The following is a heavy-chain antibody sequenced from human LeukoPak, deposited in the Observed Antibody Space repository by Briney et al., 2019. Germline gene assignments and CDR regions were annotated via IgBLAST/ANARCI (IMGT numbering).Heavy chain of an antibody. D-gene: IGHD6-19*01. CDR1: GGSISSSNW. CDR2: IYHNGST. J-gene: IGHJ3*02. Sequence: PSGTLSLTCAVSGGSISSSNWWSWVRQPPGKGLEWIGSIYHNGSTYYNPSLKSRVTISVDTSKNQFSLKLSSVTAADTAVYYCARWGQWLENAFDIWGQGTMVTVSS. CDR3: ARWGQWLENAFDI. V-gene: IGHV4-4*02.